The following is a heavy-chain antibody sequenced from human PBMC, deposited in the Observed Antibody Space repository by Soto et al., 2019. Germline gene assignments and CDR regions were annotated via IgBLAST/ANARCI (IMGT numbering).Heavy chain of an antibody. D-gene: IGHD3-10*01. V-gene: IGHV3-21*01. CDR2: ISSSSSYI. Sequence: KPWRSLRLSCAASVFTFSSYSMNWFRQAPGKGLEWVSSISSSSSYIYYADSVKGRFTISRDDAKNSLYLQMNSLRAEDTAVYYCARTLWFGELLNTYGMDVWGQGTTVTVSS. CDR1: VFTFSSYS. J-gene: IGHJ6*02. CDR3: ARTLWFGELLNTYGMDV.